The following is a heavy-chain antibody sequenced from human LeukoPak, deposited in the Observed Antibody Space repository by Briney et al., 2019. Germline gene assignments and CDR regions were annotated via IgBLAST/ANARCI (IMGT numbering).Heavy chain of an antibody. V-gene: IGHV4-59*01. Sequence: SETLSLTCSVSLGSITTYYWSWVRQPPGKGLEWIGYIYYSGSTHYNPSLKSRVIMSVDTSKNQFSLNLSSVTAADTAVYYCARGSLAYGMDVWGQGTTVTVSS. CDR2: IYYSGST. CDR1: LGSITTYY. J-gene: IGHJ6*02. CDR3: ARGSLAYGMDV. D-gene: IGHD3-3*01.